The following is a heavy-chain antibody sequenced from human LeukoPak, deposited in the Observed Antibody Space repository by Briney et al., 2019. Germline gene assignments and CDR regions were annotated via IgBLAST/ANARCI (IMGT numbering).Heavy chain of an antibody. D-gene: IGHD6-19*01. J-gene: IGHJ4*02. CDR2: IHYSGST. Sequence: SETLSLTCTVSGGSISSYYWSWIRQPPGKGLEWIGYIHYSGSTNYNPSLKSRVTISVDTSKNQFSLKLSSVTAADTAVYYCARGVAGYFDYWGQGTLVTVSS. CDR3: ARGVAGYFDY. V-gene: IGHV4-59*08. CDR1: GGSISSYY.